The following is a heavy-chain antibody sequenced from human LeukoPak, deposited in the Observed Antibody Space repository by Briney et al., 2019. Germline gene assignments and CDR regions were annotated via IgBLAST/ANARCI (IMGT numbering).Heavy chain of an antibody. CDR3: ARVLTLGAFYI. V-gene: IGHV6-1*01. J-gene: IGHJ3*02. Sequence: SQTLSLTCAISGDSVSNNRATWIWIRQSPSRGLELLGRTYCRSKWYSDYAVSVKSRITIHPDTSKNHFSLHLNSVTRKDTAVYYCARVLTLGAFYIWGQGTMVTVSS. CDR1: GDSVSNNRAT. CDR2: TYCRSKWYS.